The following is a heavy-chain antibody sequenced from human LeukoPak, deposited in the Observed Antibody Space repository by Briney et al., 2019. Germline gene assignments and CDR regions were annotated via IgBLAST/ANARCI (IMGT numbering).Heavy chain of an antibody. CDR3: ARNDWNFFTHPGGWLDP. CDR2: ISAYNGHT. V-gene: IGHV1-18*01. D-gene: IGHD1-7*01. CDR1: GGTFSSYA. J-gene: IGHJ5*02. Sequence: ASVKVSCKASGGTFSSYAISWVRQAPGQGLEWMGWISAYNGHTLYAQNLEGRVIMTTDTSTNTAYMELKNLRSDDTAMYHCARNDWNFFTHPGGWLDPWGQGTLVTVSS.